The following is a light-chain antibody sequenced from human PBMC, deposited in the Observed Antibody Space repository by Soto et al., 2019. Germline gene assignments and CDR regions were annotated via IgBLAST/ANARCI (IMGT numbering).Light chain of an antibody. J-gene: IGKJ2*01. CDR3: QKYNSAPNT. Sequence: DIQMTQSPSSLSSSVGDRVTITCRAHQGISNYLAWYQQKPGKVPALLIYAASTLRTGVQSRFSGSGSGTFFTRTINSQQPEDVATYYCQKYNSAPNTFGRGSRLEIK. CDR1: QGISNY. CDR2: AAS. V-gene: IGKV1-27*01.